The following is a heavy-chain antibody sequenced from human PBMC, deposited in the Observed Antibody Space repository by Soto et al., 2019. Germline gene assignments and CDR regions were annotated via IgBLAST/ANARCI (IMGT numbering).Heavy chain of an antibody. CDR1: GFPFDDYT. CDR2: ISWDGGST. V-gene: IGHV3-43*01. D-gene: IGHD5-12*01. J-gene: IGHJ6*02. CDR3: ARDGYDYYYYYGLDV. Sequence: EVQLVESGGAVVQPGGSLRLSCAASGFPFDDYTMHWVRQAPGKGLEWVSLISWDGGSTDYADSVKGRFTISRDNSKKSLFLEMNSLRTEDTALYYCARDGYDYYYYYGLDVSGQGTTVTVSS.